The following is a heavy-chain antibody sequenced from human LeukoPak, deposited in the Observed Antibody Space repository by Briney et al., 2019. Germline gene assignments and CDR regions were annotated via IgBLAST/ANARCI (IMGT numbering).Heavy chain of an antibody. CDR3: ARVTGYDDSSGYSNWFDP. Sequence: GSSVKVSCKASGGTFSSYAISWVRQAPGQGLEWMGRIIPILGIANYAQKFQGRVTITADKSTSTAYMELSSLRSEDTAVYYCARVTGYDDSSGYSNWFDPWGQGTLVTVSS. J-gene: IGHJ5*02. CDR1: GGTFSSYA. CDR2: IIPILGIA. V-gene: IGHV1-69*04. D-gene: IGHD3-22*01.